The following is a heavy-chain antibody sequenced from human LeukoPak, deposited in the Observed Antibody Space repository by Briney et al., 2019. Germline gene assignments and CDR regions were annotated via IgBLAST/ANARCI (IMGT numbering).Heavy chain of an antibody. CDR2: TSAYNGNT. CDR3: ARGAGGGDRTYFDY. CDR1: GYTLTSYG. D-gene: IGHD2-21*02. Sequence: ASVKVSCKASGYTLTSYGISWVRQAPGQGLEWMGWTSAYNGNTNYAQKLQGRGTMTTDTSTSTAYMELRSLRSDDTAVYYCARGAGGGDRTYFDYWGQGTLVTVSS. V-gene: IGHV1-18*01. J-gene: IGHJ4*02.